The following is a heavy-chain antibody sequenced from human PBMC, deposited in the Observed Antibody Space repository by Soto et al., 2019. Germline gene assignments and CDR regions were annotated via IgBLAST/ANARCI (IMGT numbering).Heavy chain of an antibody. V-gene: IGHV4-39*01. Sequence: QLQLQESGPGLVKPSETLSLSCSVSGGSINGNSYYWGWIRQPPGKGLEWIGSINYSGSTHYNPSLKSRLTISVDTSKNQFSLRLTYVTAADTAVYYCASQVATGFGYWGQGILVTVSS. D-gene: IGHD1-1*01. CDR3: ASQVATGFGY. CDR2: INYSGST. CDR1: GGSINGNSYY. J-gene: IGHJ4*02.